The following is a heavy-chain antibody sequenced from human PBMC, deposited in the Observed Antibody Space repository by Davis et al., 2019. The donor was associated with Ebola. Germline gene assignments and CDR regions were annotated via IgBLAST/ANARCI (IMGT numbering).Heavy chain of an antibody. D-gene: IGHD3-3*01. J-gene: IGHJ6*02. CDR2: IYHSGST. V-gene: IGHV4-30-2*01. Sequence: PSETLSLTCAVSGGSISSGGYSWSWIRQPPGKGLEWIGYIYHSGSTYYNPSLKSRVTISVDRSKNQFSLKLSSVTAADTAVYYCAREAGFLDYGMDVWGQGTTVTVSS. CDR3: AREAGFLDYGMDV. CDR1: GGSISSGGYS.